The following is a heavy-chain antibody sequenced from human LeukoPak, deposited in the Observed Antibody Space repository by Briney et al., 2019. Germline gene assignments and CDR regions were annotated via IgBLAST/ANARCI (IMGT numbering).Heavy chain of an antibody. CDR1: GFTVSSNY. J-gene: IGHJ3*02. CDR3: ARPATPYCSGGSCYSDDAFDI. Sequence: GGSLRLSCAASGFTVSSNYMSWVRQAPGKGLEWVSVIYSGGSTYYADSVKGRFTISRDNSKNTLSLQMNSLRAEDTAVYYCARPATPYCSGGSCYSDDAFDIWGQGTMVTVSS. D-gene: IGHD2-15*01. CDR2: IYSGGST. V-gene: IGHV3-53*01.